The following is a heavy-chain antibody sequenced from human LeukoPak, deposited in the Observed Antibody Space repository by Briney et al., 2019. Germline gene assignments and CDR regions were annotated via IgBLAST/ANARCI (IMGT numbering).Heavy chain of an antibody. D-gene: IGHD4-23*01. CDR2: ISDSGGST. CDR1: GFTFSNYA. J-gene: IGHJ4*02. Sequence: TGGSLRLSCATSGFTFSNYAMSWVRRAPGKGLEWVSTISDSGGSTYYADSVKGRFTISRDNSKNTLYLQMNSLRAADTAVFYCAKDTTNSLYPLIDYWGQGTLVTVSS. CDR3: AKDTTNSLYPLIDY. V-gene: IGHV3-23*01.